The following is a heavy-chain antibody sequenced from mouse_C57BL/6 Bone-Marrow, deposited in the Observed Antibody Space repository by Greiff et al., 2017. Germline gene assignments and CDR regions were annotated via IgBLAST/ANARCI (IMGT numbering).Heavy chain of an antibody. CDR3: ARLGYDPYFDY. CDR2: IDPSDSYT. Sequence: VQLQQPGAELVRPGTSVKLSCKASGYTFTSYWMHWVKQRPGQGLEWIGVIDPSDSYTNYNQKFKGKATLTVDTSSSTAYMQLSSLTSADSAVYYCARLGYDPYFDYGGQGTTLTVSS. J-gene: IGHJ2*01. D-gene: IGHD2-2*01. V-gene: IGHV1-59*01. CDR1: GYTFTSYW.